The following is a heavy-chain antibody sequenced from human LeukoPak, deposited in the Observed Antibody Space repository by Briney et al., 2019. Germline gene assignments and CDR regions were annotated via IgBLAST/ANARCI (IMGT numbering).Heavy chain of an antibody. J-gene: IGHJ3*02. D-gene: IGHD2-15*01. V-gene: IGHV3-74*01. Sequence: PGGSLRLSCAASGFTFSSYWMHWVRQAPGKGLVWVSRINSDGSSTSYADSVKGRFTISRDNAKNTLYLQMNSLRAEDTAVYYCARHRNGGSQDDAFDIWGQGTMVTVSS. CDR3: ARHRNGGSQDDAFDI. CDR2: INSDGSST. CDR1: GFTFSSYW.